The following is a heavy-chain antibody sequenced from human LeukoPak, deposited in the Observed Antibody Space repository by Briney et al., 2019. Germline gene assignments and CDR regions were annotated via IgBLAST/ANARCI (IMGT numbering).Heavy chain of an antibody. V-gene: IGHV3-21*04. CDR2: ISSSSSYI. Sequence: GGSLRLSCAASGFTFSSYSMNWVRQAPGKGLEWVSSISSSSSYIYYADSVKGRFTISRDNAKNSLYLQMNSLKSEDTAVYYCARALRTGPTLFYFDYWGQGTLVTVSS. CDR3: ARALRTGPTLFYFDY. J-gene: IGHJ4*02. D-gene: IGHD1-14*01. CDR1: GFTFSSYS.